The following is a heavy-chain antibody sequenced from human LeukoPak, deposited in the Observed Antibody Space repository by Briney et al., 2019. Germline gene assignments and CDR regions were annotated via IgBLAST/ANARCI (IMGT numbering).Heavy chain of an antibody. V-gene: IGHV3-7*01. CDR2: INQDGSEK. Sequence: SGGSLRLSCAASGFIFSSYWMSWVRQAPGKGLEWVANINQDGSEKYYVDSVKGRFTISRDNAKNSLYLQMNSLRAEDTAVYYCARDRYGQFDYWGQGTLVTVPS. CDR1: GFIFSSYW. CDR3: ARDRYGQFDY. J-gene: IGHJ4*02. D-gene: IGHD3-16*02.